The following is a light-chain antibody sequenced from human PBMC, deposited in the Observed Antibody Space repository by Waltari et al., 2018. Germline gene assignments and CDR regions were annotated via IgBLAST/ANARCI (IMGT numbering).Light chain of an antibody. J-gene: IGLJ2*01. CDR2: DVS. CDR3: SSYTTSSTLV. CDR1: SSDVGGYYY. V-gene: IGLV2-14*01. Sequence: QSALTQPASVSGSPGQSITISCTGTSSDVGGYYYVPWYQQHPGKAPNLMIYDVSKRPSWVSNRFSGSKSGNTASLTISGLQAEDEADYYCSSYTTSSTLVFGGGTKLTVL.